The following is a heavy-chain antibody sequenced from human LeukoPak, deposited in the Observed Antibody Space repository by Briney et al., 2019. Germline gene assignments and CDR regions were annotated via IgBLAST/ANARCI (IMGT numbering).Heavy chain of an antibody. Sequence: PSETLSLTCTVSGGSISTTGYYRAWIRQPPGKGLQWIASIYYSGSTYYNSSLKSRVTISVDTSKNQFSLKLSSMTAADTAVYYCASDKGYSNNYFDYWGQGTLVTVSS. CDR3: ASDKGYSNNYFDY. CDR2: IYYSGST. D-gene: IGHD6-13*01. J-gene: IGHJ4*02. V-gene: IGHV4-39*02. CDR1: GGSISTTGYY.